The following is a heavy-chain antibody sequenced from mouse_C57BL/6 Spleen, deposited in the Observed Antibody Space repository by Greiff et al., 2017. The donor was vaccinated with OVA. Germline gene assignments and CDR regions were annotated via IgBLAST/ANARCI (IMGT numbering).Heavy chain of an antibody. CDR1: GYTFTSYG. V-gene: IGHV1-81*01. CDR2: IYPRSGNT. CDR3: ARYGLYAMDY. Sequence: QVQLQQSGAELARPGASVKLSCKASGYTFTSYGISWVKQRTGQGLEWNGEIYPRSGNTYYNEKFKGKATLTADKSSSTAYMELRSLTSEDSAVYFCARYGLYAMDYWGQGTSVTVSS. D-gene: IGHD1-1*02. J-gene: IGHJ4*01.